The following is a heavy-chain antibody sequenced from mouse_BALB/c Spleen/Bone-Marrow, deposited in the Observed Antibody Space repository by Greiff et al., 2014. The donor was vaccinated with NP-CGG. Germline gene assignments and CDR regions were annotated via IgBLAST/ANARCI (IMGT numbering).Heavy chain of an antibody. CDR2: IDPANGNT. J-gene: IGHJ3*01. Sequence: VHVKQSGAELVKPGASVKLSCTASGFNIKDTYMRWVKQRPEQGLEWIGRIDPANGNTKYDPKFQGKATITADTSSNTAYLQLSSLTSEDTAVYYCATYYYGSSWGFAYWGQGTLVTVSA. D-gene: IGHD1-1*01. CDR1: GFNIKDTY. V-gene: IGHV14-3*02. CDR3: ATYYYGSSWGFAY.